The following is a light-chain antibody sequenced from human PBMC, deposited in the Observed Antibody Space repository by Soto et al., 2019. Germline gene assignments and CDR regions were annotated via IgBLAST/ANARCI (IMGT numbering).Light chain of an antibody. J-gene: IGKJ4*01. CDR3: QQYNNWPPLT. V-gene: IGKV3-15*01. CDR2: DAS. Sequence: EKVMTQSPATLSVSPGERATLSCRASQSDGSNLAWYQQKPGQAPRLVIYDASTRATGIAARFSGSGSGTEFTLTISSLQSEDFAVYYCQQYNNWPPLTFGGGTKVDIK. CDR1: QSDGSN.